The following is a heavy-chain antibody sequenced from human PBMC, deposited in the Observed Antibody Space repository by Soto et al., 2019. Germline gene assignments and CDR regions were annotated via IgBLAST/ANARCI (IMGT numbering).Heavy chain of an antibody. CDR3: ARADSGYAHGYYYYGMDV. V-gene: IGHV3-11*04. D-gene: IGHD5-12*01. CDR1: GFTFSVYY. Sequence: PGGSLRLSCAASGFTFSVYYMSWIRQAPGKGLEWVSYISSSSSTIYYADSVKGRFTISRDNAKNSLYLQMNSLRAEDTAVYYCARADSGYAHGYYYYGMDVWGQGTTVTVSS. J-gene: IGHJ6*02. CDR2: ISSSSSTI.